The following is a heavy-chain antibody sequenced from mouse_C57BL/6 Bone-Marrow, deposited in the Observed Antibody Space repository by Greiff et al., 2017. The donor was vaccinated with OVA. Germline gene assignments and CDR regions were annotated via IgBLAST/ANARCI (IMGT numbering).Heavy chain of an antibody. CDR2: INPGSGGT. D-gene: IGHD2-1*01. CDR3: ARKEIYYGKFYWYFDV. Sequence: QVQLQQSGAELVRPGTSVKVSCKASGYAFTNYLIEWVKQRPGQGLEWIGVINPGSGGTNYNEKFKGKATLTADKSSSTAYMQLSSLTSEDSAVYFCARKEIYYGKFYWYFDVWGTGTTVTVSS. J-gene: IGHJ1*03. V-gene: IGHV1-54*01. CDR1: GYAFTNYL.